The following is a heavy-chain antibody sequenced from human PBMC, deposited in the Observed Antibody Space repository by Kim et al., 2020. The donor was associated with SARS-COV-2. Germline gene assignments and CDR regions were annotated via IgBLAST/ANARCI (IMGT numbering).Heavy chain of an antibody. CDR1: GFTFSGSA. D-gene: IGHD4-17*01. CDR3: TSWGYHYLFLDYGGNDDYYGMDV. CDR2: IRSKANSYAT. V-gene: IGHV3-73*01. J-gene: IGHJ6*02. Sequence: GGSLRLSCAASGFTFSGSAMHWVRQASGKGLEWVGRIRSKANSYATAYAASVKGRFTISRDDSKNTAYLQMNSLKTEDTAVYYCTSWGYHYLFLDYGGNDDYYGMDVWGQGTTVTVSS.